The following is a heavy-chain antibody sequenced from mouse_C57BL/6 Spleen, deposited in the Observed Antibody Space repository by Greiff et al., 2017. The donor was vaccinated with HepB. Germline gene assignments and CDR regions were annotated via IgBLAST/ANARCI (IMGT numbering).Heavy chain of an antibody. CDR2: IWSGGST. J-gene: IGHJ1*03. V-gene: IGHV2-2*01. CDR1: GFSLTSYG. CDR3: ARKGPKLGPDFDV. Sequence: QVHVKQSGPGLVQPSQSLSITCTVSGFSLTSYGVHWVRQSPGKGLEWLGVIWSGGSTDYNAAFISRLSISKDNSKSQVFFKMNSLQADDTAIYYCARKGPKLGPDFDVWGTGTTVTVSS. D-gene: IGHD4-1*01.